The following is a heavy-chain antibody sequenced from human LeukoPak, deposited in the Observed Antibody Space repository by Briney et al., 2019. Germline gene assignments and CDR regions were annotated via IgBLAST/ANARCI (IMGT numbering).Heavy chain of an antibody. CDR1: GGSISSGGYY. CDR3: ARVHDYSSYFDY. J-gene: IGHJ4*02. Sequence: PSETLSLTCTVSGGSISSGGYYWSWIRPHPGKGLEWIGYIYYSGSTYYHPSLKSRVTISVDTSKKQFSLKLSSVTAADTAVYYCARVHDYSSYFDYWGQGTLVTVSS. CDR2: IYYSGST. D-gene: IGHD4-11*01. V-gene: IGHV4-31*03.